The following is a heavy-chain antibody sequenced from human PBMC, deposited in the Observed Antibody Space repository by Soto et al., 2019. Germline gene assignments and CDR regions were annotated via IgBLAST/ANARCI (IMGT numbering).Heavy chain of an antibody. V-gene: IGHV4-4*07. J-gene: IGHJ6*02. CDR3: ARDLCGDAGGKDYYYYCMYG. Sequence: SVTLSLTCTASRGSISSYYWSWIRQPPGKGLEWIGRLYTSGSTNYNPSLKSRVTMSVDTSKNQFSLKLSSVTAADTAVYYCARDLCGDAGGKDYYYYCMYGWGQGTTVAVSS. D-gene: IGHD2-15*01. CDR1: RGSISSYY. CDR2: LYTSGST.